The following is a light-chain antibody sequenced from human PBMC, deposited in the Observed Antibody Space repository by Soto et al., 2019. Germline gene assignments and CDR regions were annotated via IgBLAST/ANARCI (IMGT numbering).Light chain of an antibody. CDR1: QSVSSSY. J-gene: IGKJ2*01. CDR2: GAS. V-gene: IGKV3-20*01. CDR3: QQYGSSPYT. Sequence: EIVLTQSPGTLSLSPGERATLSCRARQSVSSSYLAWYQQKPGQAPRLLIYGASSRATGIPDRFSGSGSRTDFTLTISRLEPEDFAVYYCQQYGSSPYTFGQGTKLEIK.